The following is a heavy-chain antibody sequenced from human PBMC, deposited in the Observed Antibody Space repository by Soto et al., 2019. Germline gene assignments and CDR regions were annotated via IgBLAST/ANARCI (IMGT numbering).Heavy chain of an antibody. D-gene: IGHD6-25*01. CDR3: ARGVSGPFDP. J-gene: IGHJ5*02. V-gene: IGHV1-18*01. CDR2: INTYNGNS. Sequence: ASVKVSCKASGYTLTNYAISWVRQAPGQGPEWMGWINTYNGNSNYAQKFQGRVTITRDTSASTAYMELSSLRSEDTAVYYCARGVSGPFDPWGQGTLVTVSS. CDR1: GYTLTNYA.